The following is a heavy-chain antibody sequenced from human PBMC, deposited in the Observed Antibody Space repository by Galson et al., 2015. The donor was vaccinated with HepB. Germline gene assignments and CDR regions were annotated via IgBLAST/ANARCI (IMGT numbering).Heavy chain of an antibody. CDR2: IYYSGST. CDR3: ARQNSNGVDV. Sequence: SETLSLTCTVSGGSISSYYWSWIRQPPGKGLEWIGYIYYSGSTYYNPSLKSRVTISVDTSKNQFSLKLSSVTAADTAVYYCARQNSNGVDVWGQGTTVTVSS. J-gene: IGHJ6*02. V-gene: IGHV4-59*08. CDR1: GGSISSYY. D-gene: IGHD2/OR15-2a*01.